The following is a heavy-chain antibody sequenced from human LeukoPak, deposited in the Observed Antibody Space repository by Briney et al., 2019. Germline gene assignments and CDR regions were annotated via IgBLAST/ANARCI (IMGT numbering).Heavy chain of an antibody. CDR3: AREGYDSSGYYYNY. CDR2: IYYSGST. J-gene: IGHJ4*02. CDR1: GGSISSYY. Sequence: SETLSLTCTVSGGSISSYYWSWIRQPPGKGLEWIGYIYYSGSTNYNPSLKSRVTISVDTSKNQFSLKLNSVTAADTAVYYCAREGYDSSGYYYNYWGQGTLVTVSS. V-gene: IGHV4-59*01. D-gene: IGHD3-22*01.